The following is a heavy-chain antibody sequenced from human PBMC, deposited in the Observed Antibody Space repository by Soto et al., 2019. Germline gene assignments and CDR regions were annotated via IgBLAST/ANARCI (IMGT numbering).Heavy chain of an antibody. J-gene: IGHJ5*02. CDR3: VRDGTKTLRDWFDP. CDR2: ISGSGGST. V-gene: IGHV3-23*01. CDR1: GFTFSSYA. Sequence: PGGSLRLSCAASGFTFSSYAMSWVRQAPGKGLEWVSAISGSGGSTYYADSVKGRFTISRDNSKNTLYLQMNSLRAEDTAVYYCVRDGTKTLRDWFDPWGQGISVTVSS. D-gene: IGHD1-1*01.